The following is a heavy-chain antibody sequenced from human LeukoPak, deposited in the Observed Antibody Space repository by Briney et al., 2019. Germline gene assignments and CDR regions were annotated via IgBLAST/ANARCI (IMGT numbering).Heavy chain of an antibody. J-gene: IGHJ5*02. CDR1: GFTFSRHP. CDR2: IVYDGSEK. V-gene: IGHV3-30*14. Sequence: GTSLRLSCAASGFTFSRHPMHWVRQAPGKGLEWVAVIVYDGSEKYYKESVKGRFTISRDNSKNTLYLQMNSLRAEDTAVYYCARDTPYYYDSSGYSASWGQGTLVTVSS. CDR3: ARDTPYYYDSSGYSAS. D-gene: IGHD3-22*01.